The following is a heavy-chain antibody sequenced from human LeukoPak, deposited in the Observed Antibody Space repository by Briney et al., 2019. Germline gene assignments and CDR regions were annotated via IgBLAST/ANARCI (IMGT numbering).Heavy chain of an antibody. V-gene: IGHV4-59*12. D-gene: IGHD3-9*01. Sequence: SETLSLTCTVSGGSISSYYWSWIRQPPGKGLEWIGYIYYSGTTNYNPSLKSRVTISIDTSKNQFSLKLNSVTAADTAVYYCARDLVYYDILTGSVAAMDVWGKGTTVTVSS. J-gene: IGHJ6*03. CDR3: ARDLVYYDILTGSVAAMDV. CDR1: GGSISSYY. CDR2: IYYSGTT.